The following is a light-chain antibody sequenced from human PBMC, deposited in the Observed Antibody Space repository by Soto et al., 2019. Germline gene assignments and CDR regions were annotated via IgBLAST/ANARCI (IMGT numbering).Light chain of an antibody. CDR2: GAS. Sequence: EIVLTQSPGTLSLSPGGRATLSCRASQSIISSYLAWYQQKPGQAPRLLIFGASSRATGIPDRFSGSGSGTDFTLTISRVEPEDFAVYYCQQYGRSHPITFGQGTRLEIK. CDR1: QSIISSY. CDR3: QQYGRSHPIT. J-gene: IGKJ5*01. V-gene: IGKV3-20*01.